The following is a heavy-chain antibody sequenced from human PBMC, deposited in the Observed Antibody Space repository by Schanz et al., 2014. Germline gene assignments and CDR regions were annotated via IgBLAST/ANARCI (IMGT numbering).Heavy chain of an antibody. CDR2: MYINSGST. CDR3: ARDGGRDGYNLAFDV. V-gene: IGHV3-53*01. CDR1: GFTVNTHY. Sequence: EVQLVESGGGLIQPGGSLRLSCAVSGFTVNTHYMSWVRQAPGKGLEWISSMYINSGSTQYADSVKGRFIISRDSSKNTIFLQMNSLRAEDTAVYFCARDGGRDGYNLAFDVWGQGTLVTVSS. D-gene: IGHD5-12*01. J-gene: IGHJ3*01.